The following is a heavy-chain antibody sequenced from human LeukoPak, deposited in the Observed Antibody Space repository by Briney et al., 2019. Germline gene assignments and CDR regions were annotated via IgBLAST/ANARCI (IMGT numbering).Heavy chain of an antibody. Sequence: SETLSLTCTVSGDSISSGGYYWSWIRQRPGKGLEWIGYIYGSGSTNYSPSLKSRLTISIDTSKSQFSLKLTSVTAADAAVYYCARDLDYYDSSGYYPAVGYWGQGTLVTVSS. J-gene: IGHJ4*02. CDR1: GDSISSGGYY. CDR2: IYGSGST. CDR3: ARDLDYYDSSGYYPAVGY. V-gene: IGHV4-31*03. D-gene: IGHD3-22*01.